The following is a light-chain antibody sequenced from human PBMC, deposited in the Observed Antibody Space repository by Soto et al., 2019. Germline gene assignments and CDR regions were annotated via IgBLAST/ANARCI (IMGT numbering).Light chain of an antibody. CDR2: KAS. CDR1: QTISSW. V-gene: IGKV1-5*03. J-gene: IGKJ1*01. Sequence: DIQMTQSPSSLSASVGDRVTITCRASQTISSWLAWYQQKPGKAPKLLIYKASTLKSGVPSRFSGSGSGTEFTLTISSLQPDDFATYYCQQYNSQWTFGQGTKVDIK. CDR3: QQYNSQWT.